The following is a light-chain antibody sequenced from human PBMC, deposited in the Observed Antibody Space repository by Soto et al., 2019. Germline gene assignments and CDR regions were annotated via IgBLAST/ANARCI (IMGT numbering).Light chain of an antibody. CDR2: TTN. CDR1: SSNIGTSS. V-gene: IGLV1-44*01. J-gene: IGLJ1*01. Sequence: QSVLTQPHSASGTPGQRVTISCSGSSSNIGTSSVHWFQQLPGTAPKLLISTTNQRPSGVPERFSGSKSGTSASLAISGLQSEEEADYYCAAWDDSLPGHVCGTGTKVTVL. CDR3: AAWDDSLPGHV.